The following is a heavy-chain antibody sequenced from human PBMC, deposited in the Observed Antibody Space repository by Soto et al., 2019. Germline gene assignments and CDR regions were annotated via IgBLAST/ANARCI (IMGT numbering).Heavy chain of an antibody. Sequence: PSETLSLTCTVSGGSISSGGYYWSWIRQHPGKGLEWIGYIYYSGSTYYNPSLKSRVTISVDTSKNQFSLKPSSVTAADTAVYYCARVADDSPAHDYWGQGTLVTVSS. CDR3: ARVADDSPAHDY. CDR1: GGSISSGGYY. CDR2: IYYSGST. V-gene: IGHV4-31*03. D-gene: IGHD3-22*01. J-gene: IGHJ4*02.